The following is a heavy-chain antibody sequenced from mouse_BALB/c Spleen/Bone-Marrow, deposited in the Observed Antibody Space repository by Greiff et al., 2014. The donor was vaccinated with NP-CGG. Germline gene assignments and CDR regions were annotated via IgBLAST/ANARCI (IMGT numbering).Heavy chain of an antibody. J-gene: IGHJ4*01. V-gene: IGHV14-3*02. CDR2: IDPANGNT. CDR1: GFNIKDTY. D-gene: IGHD4-1*01. CDR3: ARWEYYAMDY. Sequence: VKLQESGAELVKPGASVKLSCTASGFNIKDTYMHRVKQRPEQGLKWIGRIDPANGNTKYDPKFQGKATITADTSSNTAYLQFSSLTSEDTAVYYCARWEYYAMDYWGQGTSVTVSS.